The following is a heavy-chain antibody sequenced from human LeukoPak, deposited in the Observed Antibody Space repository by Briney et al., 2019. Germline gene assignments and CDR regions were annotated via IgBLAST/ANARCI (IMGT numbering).Heavy chain of an antibody. V-gene: IGHV4-39*07. J-gene: IGHJ4*02. CDR2: IYYPGST. Sequence: SETLSLTCTVSGDSISSSSHYWGWIRQPPGKGLEWIGSIYYPGSTYYTQSFKSRVTISVDRSKNQFSLELRSVTAADTAVYHCARLTGTESRGYYLDCWGQGTVVTVSS. CDR1: GDSISSSSHY. D-gene: IGHD3-3*01. CDR3: ARLTGTESRGYYLDC.